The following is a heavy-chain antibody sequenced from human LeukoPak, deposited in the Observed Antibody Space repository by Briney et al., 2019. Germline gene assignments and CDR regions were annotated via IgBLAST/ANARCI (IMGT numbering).Heavy chain of an antibody. Sequence: TSETLSLTCTVSGGSISSSSYYWGWIRQPPGKGLEWIGSIYYSGSTYYNPSLKSRVTISVDTSKNQFSLKLSSVTAADTAVYYCARITMVRGHDFDYWGQGTLVTVSS. CDR3: ARITMVRGHDFDY. J-gene: IGHJ4*02. D-gene: IGHD3-10*01. V-gene: IGHV4-39*01. CDR1: GGSISSSSYY. CDR2: IYYSGST.